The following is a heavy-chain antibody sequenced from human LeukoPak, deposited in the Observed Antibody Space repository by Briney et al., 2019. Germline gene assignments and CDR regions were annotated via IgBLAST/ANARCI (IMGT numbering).Heavy chain of an antibody. CDR1: GYTFITYW. Sequence: GESLKISCKGSGYTFITYWIGWVRQMPGKGLEWMGIIYPGDSNTRYSPSFQGQVTISADKSISTAYLQWSSLKASDTAMYYCARHPSVRAAGAFDIWGQGTMVTVSS. D-gene: IGHD6-13*01. V-gene: IGHV5-51*01. CDR3: ARHPSVRAAGAFDI. J-gene: IGHJ3*02. CDR2: IYPGDSNT.